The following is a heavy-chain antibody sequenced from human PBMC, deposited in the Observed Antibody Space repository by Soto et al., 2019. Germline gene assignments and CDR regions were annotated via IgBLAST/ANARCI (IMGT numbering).Heavy chain of an antibody. CDR1: GFSFSSYA. J-gene: IGHJ4*02. D-gene: IGHD3-10*01. Sequence: EVQLLESGGGLVEPGGSLRLSCTASGFSFSSYAMTWVRQAPGKGLEWVSSTTDDGGRTFYADSVKGRFTISRDNSNKRLEVEMNSLRAEDTAVYYGAKGGGFGTGAYYNVAYWGQGTLVTVSS. CDR2: TTDDGGRT. V-gene: IGHV3-23*01. CDR3: AKGGGFGTGAYYNVAY.